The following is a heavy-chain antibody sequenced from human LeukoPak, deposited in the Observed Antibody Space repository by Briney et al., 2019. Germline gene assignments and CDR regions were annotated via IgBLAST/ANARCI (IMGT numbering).Heavy chain of an antibody. J-gene: IGHJ6*03. Sequence: ASVKVSCKASGYTFTSYGISWVRQAPGQGLEWMGWISAYNGNTNYAQKLQGRVTMTTDTSTSTAYMELRSLRSDDTAVYYCARSGFRVPIKIIRWGHYYYYMDVWGKGTTVTISS. CDR1: GYTFTSYG. D-gene: IGHD3-3*01. V-gene: IGHV1-18*01. CDR2: ISAYNGNT. CDR3: ARSGFRVPIKIIRWGHYYYYMDV.